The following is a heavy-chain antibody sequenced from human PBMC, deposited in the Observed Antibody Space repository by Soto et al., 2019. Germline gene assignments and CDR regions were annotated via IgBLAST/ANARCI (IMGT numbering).Heavy chain of an antibody. J-gene: IGHJ4*02. CDR3: AVTYSSGWYGWDY. CDR1: GYTFTGYY. CDR2: INPNSGGT. Sequence: QVPLVQSGAEVKKPGASVKVSCKASGYTFTGYYMHWVRQAPGQGLEWMGWINPNSGGTNYAQKFQGWVTMTRDTSISTAYMELSRLRSDDTAVYYCAVTYSSGWYGWDYWGQGTLVTVSS. V-gene: IGHV1-2*04. D-gene: IGHD6-19*01.